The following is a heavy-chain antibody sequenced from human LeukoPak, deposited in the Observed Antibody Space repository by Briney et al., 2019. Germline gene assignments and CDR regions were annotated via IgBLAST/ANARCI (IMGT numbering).Heavy chain of an antibody. Sequence: SETLSLTCTVSGASITAYYWSWIRQPPGKGLEWIGHIFHSGSPNYNPSLKSRVTISVDKSKNQFSLKLSSVTAADTAVYYCARDRYGSGSYKDYWGQGTLVTVSS. J-gene: IGHJ4*02. D-gene: IGHD3-10*01. V-gene: IGHV4-59*12. CDR3: ARDRYGSGSYKDY. CDR2: IFHSGSP. CDR1: GASITAYY.